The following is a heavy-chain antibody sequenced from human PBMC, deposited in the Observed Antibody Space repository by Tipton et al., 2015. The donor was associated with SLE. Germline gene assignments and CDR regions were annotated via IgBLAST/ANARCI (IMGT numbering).Heavy chain of an antibody. Sequence: TLSLTCTVSGGSISSHYWSWIRQPPGKGLEWIGYIYYSGSTNYNPSLKSRVTISVDTSKNQFSLKLSSVTAADTAVYYCARGVGFLESRGMDVWGQGTTVTVSS. V-gene: IGHV4-59*11. J-gene: IGHJ6*02. CDR3: ARGVGFLESRGMDV. CDR2: IYYSGST. D-gene: IGHD3-3*01. CDR1: GGSISSHY.